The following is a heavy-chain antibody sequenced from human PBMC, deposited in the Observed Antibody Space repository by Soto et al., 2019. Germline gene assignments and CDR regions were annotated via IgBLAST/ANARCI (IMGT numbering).Heavy chain of an antibody. J-gene: IGHJ6*03. CDR2: INSDGSST. V-gene: IGHV3-74*01. D-gene: IGHD6-19*01. Sequence: EVQLVESGGGLVQPGGSLRLSCAASGFTFSSYWMHWVRQPPGKGLVWVSRINSDGSSTSYADSVKGRFTISRDNAKNTRYLQMNSLRAEDTAVYYCARAGYSSGWYVSYYMDVWGKGTTVTVSS. CDR1: GFTFSSYW. CDR3: ARAGYSSGWYVSYYMDV.